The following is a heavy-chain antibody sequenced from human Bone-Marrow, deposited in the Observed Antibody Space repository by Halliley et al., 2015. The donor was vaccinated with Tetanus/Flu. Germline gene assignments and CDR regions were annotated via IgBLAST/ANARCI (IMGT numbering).Heavy chain of an antibody. CDR3: ATSPGGDYGDFGWGFDT. CDR1: GDSISGGSYY. V-gene: IGHV4-30-4*01. CDR2: VYYGGST. J-gene: IGHJ4*02. D-gene: IGHD4-17*01. Sequence: TLSLTCAVSGDSISGGSYYWSWIRQTPGKGPEWIGYVYYGGSTYYNPSLKSRLNISTDTSKNQFSLRVTSMTAADTAVYYCATSPGGDYGDFGWGFDTWGPGTLVTVSS.